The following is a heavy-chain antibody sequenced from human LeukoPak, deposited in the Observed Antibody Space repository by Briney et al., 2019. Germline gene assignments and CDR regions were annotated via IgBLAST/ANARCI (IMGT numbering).Heavy chain of an antibody. CDR3: ARVRYFDWLSRPFDY. CDR2: LYSDGST. V-gene: IGHV3-53*01. D-gene: IGHD3-9*01. CDR1: GLAVSSNY. Sequence: GGSLRLSCAASGLAVSSNYMSWVRQAPGKGLEWVSVLYSDGSTYYADSVKGRFTISRDNSENTLYLQMNSLRAEDTAVYYCARVRYFDWLSRPFDYWGQGTLVTVSS. J-gene: IGHJ4*02.